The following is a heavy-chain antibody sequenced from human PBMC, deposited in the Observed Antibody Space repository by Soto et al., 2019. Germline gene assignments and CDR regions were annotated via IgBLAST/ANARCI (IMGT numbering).Heavy chain of an antibody. CDR1: GASISSSY. CDR3: AGGYYDTSGQSNTFAI. J-gene: IGHJ3*02. Sequence: SETLSLTCTVSGASISSSYWSWIRQSPGKGLEWIGYVYYSGSTNYNPSLKSRVTISVDTSKNQFSLKLSSVTAADTAVYYCAGGYYDTSGQSNTFAIWGQGTMGTIS. D-gene: IGHD3-22*01. CDR2: VYYSGST. V-gene: IGHV4-59*01.